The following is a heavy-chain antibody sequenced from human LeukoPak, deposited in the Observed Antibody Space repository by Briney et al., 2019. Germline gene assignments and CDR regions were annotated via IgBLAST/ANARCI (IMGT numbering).Heavy chain of an antibody. D-gene: IGHD3-22*01. CDR2: ISAYNGNT. CDR1: GYTFTSYG. Sequence: ASVKVSCKASGYTFTSYGISWVRQAPGQGLEWMGWISAYNGNTNYAQKLQGRVTMTTDTSTSTAYMELRSLRSDDTAVYYCARDFGGYYYDSSGYYFPPGYWGQGTLVTVSS. V-gene: IGHV1-18*01. J-gene: IGHJ4*02. CDR3: ARDFGGYYYDSSGYYFPPGY.